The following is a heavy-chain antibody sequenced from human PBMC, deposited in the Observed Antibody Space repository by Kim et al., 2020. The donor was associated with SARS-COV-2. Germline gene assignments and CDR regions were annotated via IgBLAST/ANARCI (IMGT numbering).Heavy chain of an antibody. CDR3: ASGYSNYGDFDY. D-gene: IGHD4-4*01. J-gene: IGHJ4*02. V-gene: IGHV1-18*01. Sequence: SNYAQKFQGRVTMIRDTSTSTIYMERRSLRSDDTAVYYCASGYSNYGDFDYWGQGTLVTVSS. CDR2: S.